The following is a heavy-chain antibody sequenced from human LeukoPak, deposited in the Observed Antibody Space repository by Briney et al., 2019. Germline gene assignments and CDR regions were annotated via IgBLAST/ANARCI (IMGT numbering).Heavy chain of an antibody. D-gene: IGHD6-13*01. CDR2: IYSGGST. V-gene: IGHV3-66*01. CDR1: GFTVSRNY. Sequence: GGSLRLSCAASGFTVSRNYMTWVRQAPGKGLEWVSVIYSGGSTYYADSVKGRFTISRDTSKNTVYLRMNSLRDEDTAIYYCARDRPAGSVDYWGQGTLVTVSS. CDR3: ARDRPAGSVDY. J-gene: IGHJ4*02.